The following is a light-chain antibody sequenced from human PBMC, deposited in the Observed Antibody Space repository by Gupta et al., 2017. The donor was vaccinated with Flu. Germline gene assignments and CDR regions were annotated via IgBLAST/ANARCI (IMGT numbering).Light chain of an antibody. Sequence: GAKLGDKYACWYQQTPRQPPMLLMYKDRRRPSGIPERFSGSNSGTTATLTISGPQARDEADYYCQAWDSSTDSEVFGGGTKLTVL. J-gene: IGLJ2*01. CDR2: KDR. CDR1: KLGDKY. V-gene: IGLV3-1*01. CDR3: QAWDSSTDSEV.